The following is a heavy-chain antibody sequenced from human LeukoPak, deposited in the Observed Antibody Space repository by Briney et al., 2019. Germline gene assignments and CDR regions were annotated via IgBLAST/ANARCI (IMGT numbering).Heavy chain of an antibody. D-gene: IGHD1-20*01. J-gene: IGHJ5*02. CDR2: IYTTRST. CDR3: ASSITGDLKFDP. V-gene: IGHV4-4*08. Sequence: PSEPLSLTCTVSGGSFSSYYWSWIRQPPGKGLEWIGYIYTTRSTNYNPSLKSRVTISVDTSKSQFSLKLSSVTAADTAVYYCASSITGDLKFDPWGQGTLVTVSS. CDR1: GGSFSSYY.